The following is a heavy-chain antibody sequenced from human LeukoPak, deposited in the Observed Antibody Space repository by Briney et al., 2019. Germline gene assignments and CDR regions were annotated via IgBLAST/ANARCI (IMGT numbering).Heavy chain of an antibody. D-gene: IGHD2-15*01. CDR1: GFTFVNYA. CDR3: AKDLEDIVVVGYYYGMDV. J-gene: IGHJ6*02. Sequence: PGGSLRLSCAASGFTFVNYAMSWVRQAPGKGLEWVSAISGSGDSTYYADSVKGRFTMSRDNSKNTLYLQMNSLRAEDTAVYYCAKDLEDIVVVGYYYGMDVWGQGTTVTVSS. CDR2: ISGSGDST. V-gene: IGHV3-23*01.